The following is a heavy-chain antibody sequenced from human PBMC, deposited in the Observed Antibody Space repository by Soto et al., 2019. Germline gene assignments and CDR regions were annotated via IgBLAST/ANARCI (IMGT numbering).Heavy chain of an antibody. D-gene: IGHD6-19*01. Sequence: GASVKGSCKASGYTFTSYAMHWVRQAPGQRLEWMGWINAGNGNTKYSQKFQGRVTITRDTSASTAYMELSSLRSEDTAVYYCARVGSGWSSDFDYWGQGTLVTVSS. CDR3: ARVGSGWSSDFDY. J-gene: IGHJ4*02. CDR1: GYTFTSYA. CDR2: INAGNGNT. V-gene: IGHV1-3*01.